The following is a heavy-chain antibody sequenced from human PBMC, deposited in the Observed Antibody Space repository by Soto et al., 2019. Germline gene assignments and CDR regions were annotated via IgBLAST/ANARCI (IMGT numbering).Heavy chain of an antibody. D-gene: IGHD3-9*01. J-gene: IGHJ6*02. Sequence: PGGSLRLSCAASGFTFSSYSMNWVRQAPGKGLEWVSSISSSSSYIYYADSVKGRFTISRDNAKNSLYLQMNSLRAEDTAVYYCARDLSSYDILTDYYYYGMDLWGQGTTVIVSS. CDR2: ISSSSSYI. CDR3: ARDLSSYDILTDYYYYGMDL. CDR1: GFTFSSYS. V-gene: IGHV3-21*01.